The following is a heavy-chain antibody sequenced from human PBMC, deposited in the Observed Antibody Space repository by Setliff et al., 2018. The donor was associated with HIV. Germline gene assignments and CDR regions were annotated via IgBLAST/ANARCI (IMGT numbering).Heavy chain of an antibody. CDR2: INHSGFT. CDR1: GGSFSGYY. CDR3: ARVRLYSSSWTAVNWFDP. Sequence: SETLSLTCAVYGGSFSGYYWSWIRQPPGKGLEWIGEINHSGFTNYNPSLKSRVTISVDTSNNQFSLKLSSVTAADTAMYYCARVRLYSSSWTAVNWFDPWGQGIVVTVSS. D-gene: IGHD6-13*01. J-gene: IGHJ5*02. V-gene: IGHV4-34*01.